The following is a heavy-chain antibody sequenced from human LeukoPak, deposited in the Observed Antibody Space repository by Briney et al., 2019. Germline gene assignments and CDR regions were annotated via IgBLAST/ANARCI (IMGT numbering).Heavy chain of an antibody. CDR2: IRSKTFGGTT. Sequence: GGSLRLSCAASGFTFSSYGMSWYRQAPGKGLEWLGFIRSKTFGGTTEYAASVKGRFSISRDDSKSIAYLQMNSLNSEDTAVYYCTRFDYDFWSGYEPDTVWGQGTLVTVSS. CDR3: TRFDYDFWSGYEPDTV. CDR1: GFTFSSYG. D-gene: IGHD3-3*01. V-gene: IGHV3-49*03. J-gene: IGHJ4*02.